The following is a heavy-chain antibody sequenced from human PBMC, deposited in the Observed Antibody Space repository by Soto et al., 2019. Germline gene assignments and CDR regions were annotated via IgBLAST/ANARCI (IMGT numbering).Heavy chain of an antibody. CDR3: ARQSSPAHGSGRPYFDY. V-gene: IGHV4-39*01. CDR1: GGSISSSSYY. CDR2: IYYSGST. Sequence: QLQLQESGPGLVKPSETLSLTCTVSGGSISSSSYYWGWIRQPPGKGLEWIGSIYYSGSTYYNPSLKSRVTISVDTSKNQFSLKLSSVTAADTAVYYCARQSSPAHGSGRPYFDYWGQGTLVTVSS. J-gene: IGHJ4*02. D-gene: IGHD3-10*01.